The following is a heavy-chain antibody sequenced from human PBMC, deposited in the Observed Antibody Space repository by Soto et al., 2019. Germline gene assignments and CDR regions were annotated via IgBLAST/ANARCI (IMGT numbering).Heavy chain of an antibody. CDR2: IYSNGGT. V-gene: IGHV4-4*08. D-gene: IGHD3-10*01. J-gene: IGHJ6*01. CDR3: VRPGIGAPHGLVDG. CDR1: GDSIGTYN. Sequence: QVQLQASGPGLVKPSDTLSLTCTVSGDSIGTYNWGWIRQPPGKRLEWIGYIYSNGGTSYNPALKRRVTISADTSTKQFSLRLRSVTAAAPAVYYCVRPGIGAPHGLVDGWGQGTTVNVSS.